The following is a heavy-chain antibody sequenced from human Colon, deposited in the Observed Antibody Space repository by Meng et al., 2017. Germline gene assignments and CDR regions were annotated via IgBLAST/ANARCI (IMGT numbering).Heavy chain of an antibody. Sequence: GESLKISCAASGFTFSSYEMNWVRQAPGKGLEWVAYISGCGGTIHYADSVKGRFTIYRDNAKTSLYLQINSLRAEDTAIYYCTRSHFDFYYFDQWGQGTLVTVSS. V-gene: IGHV3-48*03. D-gene: IGHD2-21*02. CDR3: TRSHFDFYYFDQ. CDR1: GFTFSSYE. CDR2: ISGCGGTI. J-gene: IGHJ4*02.